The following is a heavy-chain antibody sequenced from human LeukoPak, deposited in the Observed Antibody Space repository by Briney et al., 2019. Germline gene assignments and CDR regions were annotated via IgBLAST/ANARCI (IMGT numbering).Heavy chain of an antibody. D-gene: IGHD6-13*01. CDR2: IYYSGST. J-gene: IGHJ4*02. CDR1: GGSISSYY. V-gene: IGHV4-59*01. Sequence: PSETLSLTCTVSGGSISSYYWSWIRQPPGKGLEWIGYIYYSGSTNYNPSLKSRVTISVDTSKNQFSLKLSSVTAADTAVYYCARRGPAEGIAAAWDFDYWGQGTLVTVSS. CDR3: ARRGPAEGIAAAWDFDY.